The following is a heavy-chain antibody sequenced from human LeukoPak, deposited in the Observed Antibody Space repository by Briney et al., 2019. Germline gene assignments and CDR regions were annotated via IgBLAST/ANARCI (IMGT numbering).Heavy chain of an antibody. CDR1: GFPFNNHG. Sequence: PGGSPRLSCAASGFPFNNHGMSWVRQAPGKGLEWVSGIIGGAGSTYYADSVKGRFTISGDNSKNTLFLQMNSLRAEDTAVYYCAHGAMYQLDYWGQGTLVIVSS. CDR2: IIGGAGST. J-gene: IGHJ4*02. D-gene: IGHD2-2*01. V-gene: IGHV3-23*01. CDR3: AHGAMYQLDY.